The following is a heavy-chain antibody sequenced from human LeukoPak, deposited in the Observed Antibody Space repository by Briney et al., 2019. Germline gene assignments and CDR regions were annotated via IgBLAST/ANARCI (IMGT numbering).Heavy chain of an antibody. CDR2: MSGSGDNI. V-gene: IGHV3-11*01. CDR3: ARGRAARLPFDY. CDR1: GFTFGDFY. J-gene: IGHJ4*02. D-gene: IGHD6-13*01. Sequence: PGGSLRLSCAASGFTFGDFYMTWMRQAPGKGLECVSYMSGSGDNIHYAASLKGRFSISRDNTKNFLYLQMTGLRADDTAVYYCARGRAARLPFDYWGQGTLVTVSS.